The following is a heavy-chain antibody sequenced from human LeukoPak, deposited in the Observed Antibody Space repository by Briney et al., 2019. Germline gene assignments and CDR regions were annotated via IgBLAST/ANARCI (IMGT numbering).Heavy chain of an antibody. CDR1: GFTVSSNY. D-gene: IGHD2-21*01. J-gene: IGHJ6*02. CDR3: ARSILRYYYYGMDV. CDR2: IYSGGST. Sequence: GGSLRLSCAASGFTVSSNYTSWVRQAPGKGLEWVSVIYSGGSTYYADSVKGRFTISRDNSKNTLYLQMNSLRAEDTTVYYCARSILRYYYYGMDVWGQGTTVTVSS. V-gene: IGHV3-66*02.